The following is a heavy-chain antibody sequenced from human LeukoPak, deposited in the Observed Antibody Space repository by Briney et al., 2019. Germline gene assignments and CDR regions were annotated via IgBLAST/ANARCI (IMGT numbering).Heavy chain of an antibody. V-gene: IGHV3-7*01. CDR1: GFTSGFTFNKYC. D-gene: IGHD2/OR15-2a*01. J-gene: IGHJ5*02. CDR2: IKQDGSEK. CDR3: AAGGGFLSVS. Sequence: GSLRLSGAASGFTSGFTFNKYCMNWVRQAPGKVREWVTNIKQDGSEKYSVDSVKGRFTISRDNAKNSLYLRMNNLRAEDTAVYFCAAGGGFLSVSWGQGTLVTVSS.